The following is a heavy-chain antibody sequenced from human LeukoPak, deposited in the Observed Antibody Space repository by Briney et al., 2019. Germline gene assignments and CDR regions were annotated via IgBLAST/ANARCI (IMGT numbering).Heavy chain of an antibody. CDR3: ARDRKYSSSSHYFDY. Sequence: GALRLSCAASGFTISSYAMHWVRQAPGKGLEWVAVISYDGSNKYYADSVKGRFTISRDNSKNTLYLQMNSLRAEDTAVYYCARDRKYSSSSHYFDYWGQGTLVTVSS. D-gene: IGHD6-6*01. J-gene: IGHJ4*02. CDR2: ISYDGSNK. CDR1: GFTISSYA. V-gene: IGHV3-30*04.